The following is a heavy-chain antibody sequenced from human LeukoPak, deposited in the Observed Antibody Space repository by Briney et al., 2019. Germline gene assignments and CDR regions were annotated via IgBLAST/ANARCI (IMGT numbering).Heavy chain of an antibody. CDR1: GYTFTSFY. V-gene: IGHV1-46*01. CDR2: INPSGGTT. CDR3: ARDARPSYDTSGYYFPGDY. Sequence: ASVKVSCKASGYTFTSFYIHWVRQAPGQGLEWMAIINPSGGTTRYAQKFQGRATMTRDTSTSTVYMELSSLRSEDTAVYYCARDARPSYDTSGYYFPGDYWGQGTLVTVSS. D-gene: IGHD3-22*01. J-gene: IGHJ4*02.